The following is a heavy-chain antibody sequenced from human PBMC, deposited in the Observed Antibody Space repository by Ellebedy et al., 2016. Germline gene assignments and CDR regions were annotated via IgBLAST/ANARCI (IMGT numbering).Heavy chain of an antibody. V-gene: IGHV4-34*01. J-gene: IGHJ3*02. CDR2: IYYSGST. CDR1: GGSFSDYY. D-gene: IGHD2-2*01. CDR3: ARPVVPAAITGAFDI. Sequence: SETLSLTCAVYGGSFSDYYWSWIRQPPGRGLEWIGYIYYSGSTYYNPSLKSRVTISVDTSKNQFSLKLSSVTAADTAVYYCARPVVPAAITGAFDIWGQGTMVTVSS.